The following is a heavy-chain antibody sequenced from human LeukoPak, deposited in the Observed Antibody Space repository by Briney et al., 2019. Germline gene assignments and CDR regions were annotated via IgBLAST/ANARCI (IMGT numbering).Heavy chain of an antibody. CDR3: ARHKYYYGSGSYPFDY. J-gene: IGHJ4*02. Sequence: SETLSLTCTVSGGSLSGHYWGWIRQSPGKGLEYIGEIDHSGSTKNSPSLKSRVTISIDTSKNQFSLKLSSVTAADTAVYYCARHKYYYGSGSYPFDYWGQGTLVTVSS. D-gene: IGHD3-10*01. CDR1: GGSLSGHY. V-gene: IGHV4-34*01. CDR2: IDHSGST.